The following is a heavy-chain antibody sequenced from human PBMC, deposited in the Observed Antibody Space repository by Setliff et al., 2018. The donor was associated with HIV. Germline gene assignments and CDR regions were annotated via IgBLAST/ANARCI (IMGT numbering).Heavy chain of an antibody. Sequence: ASVKVSCKPSGYTFTTYGLSWVRQAPGQGLEWMGWMNPNSGNTGYAQKFQGRVTMTRNTSISTAYMELSSLRSEDTAMYYCASSWSRVPYYGLDVWGQGTTVTVSS. J-gene: IGHJ6*02. CDR2: MNPNSGNT. V-gene: IGHV1-8*02. CDR1: GYTFTTYG. D-gene: IGHD6-13*01. CDR3: ASSWSRVPYYGLDV.